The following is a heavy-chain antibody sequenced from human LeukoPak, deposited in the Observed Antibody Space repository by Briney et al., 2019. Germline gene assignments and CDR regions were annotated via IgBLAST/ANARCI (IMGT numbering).Heavy chain of an antibody. J-gene: IGHJ4*02. CDR3: ASRGSSSSPNYFDY. D-gene: IGHD6-6*01. CDR2: IKQDGSEK. CDR1: GFTFSSYW. V-gene: IGHV3-7*01. Sequence: GGSLRLSCAASGFTFSSYWMSWVRQAPGKGLEWVANIKQDGSEKYYVDSVKGRFTISRDNAKNSLYLQMNSLRAEDTAVYYCASRGSSSSPNYFDYWGQGTLVTVSS.